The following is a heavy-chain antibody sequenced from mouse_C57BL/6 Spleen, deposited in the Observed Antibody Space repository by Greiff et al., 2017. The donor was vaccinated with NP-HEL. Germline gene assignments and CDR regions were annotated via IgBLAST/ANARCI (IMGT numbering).Heavy chain of an antibody. CDR2: IYPSDSET. CDR3: ARKDYGSKGAMDY. V-gene: IGHV1-61*01. Sequence: QVQLQQPGAELVRPGSSVKLSCKASGYTFTSYWMDWVKQRPGQGLEWIGNIYPSDSETHYNQKFKDKATLTVDKSSSTAYMQLSSLTSEDSAVYYCARKDYGSKGAMDYWGQGTSVTVSS. D-gene: IGHD1-1*01. CDR1: GYTFTSYW. J-gene: IGHJ4*01.